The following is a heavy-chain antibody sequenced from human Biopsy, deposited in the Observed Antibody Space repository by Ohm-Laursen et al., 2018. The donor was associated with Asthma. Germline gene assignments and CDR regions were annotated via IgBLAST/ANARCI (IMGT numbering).Heavy chain of an antibody. J-gene: IGHJ4*02. CDR3: AKATLGDIGKDY. CDR2: IYSGGST. V-gene: IGHV3-53*05. D-gene: IGHD2-21*01. Sequence: SLRLSCAASGFTFGNFWMSWGRQTPGKGLEWVSVIYSGGSTYYADSVKGRFTISRDNAKNSLYLQMNSLRVEDTALYYCAKATLGDIGKDYWGQGSLVTVSS. CDR1: GFTFGNFW.